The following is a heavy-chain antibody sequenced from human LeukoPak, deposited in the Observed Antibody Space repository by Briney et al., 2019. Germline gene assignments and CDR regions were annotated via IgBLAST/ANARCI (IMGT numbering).Heavy chain of an antibody. Sequence: SETLSLTCTVSGYSISSGYNWGCIRQPPGEGLEGIGRSYHSGSTYYNPSLKSRVTISVDTSKNQFSLKLSSVTAADTAVYYCAREDSSGWSDYGGQGTLVTVSA. D-gene: IGHD6-19*01. J-gene: IGHJ4*02. CDR1: GYSISSGYN. CDR2: SYHSGST. CDR3: AREDSSGWSDY. V-gene: IGHV4-38-2*02.